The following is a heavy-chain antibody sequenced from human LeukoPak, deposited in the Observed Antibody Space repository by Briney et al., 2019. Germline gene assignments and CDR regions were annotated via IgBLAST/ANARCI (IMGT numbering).Heavy chain of an antibody. CDR3: ARGNADSSSSAWFDP. J-gene: IGHJ5*02. CDR1: GYTFTSYD. V-gene: IGHV1-8*01. D-gene: IGHD6-6*01. CDR2: MNPNSGNT. Sequence: ASVTVSCTASGYTFTSYDINWVRQAPGQGLEWMGWMNPNSGNTGYVQKFQGRVTMTRNTSISTAYMELSSLRSEDTAVCYCARGNADSSSSAWFDPWGQGTLVTVSS.